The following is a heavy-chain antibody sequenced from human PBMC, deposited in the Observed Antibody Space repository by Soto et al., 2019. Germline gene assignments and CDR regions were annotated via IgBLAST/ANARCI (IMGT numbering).Heavy chain of an antibody. J-gene: IGHJ5*02. Sequence: ASVKVSCKPSGDTFSRFTSNWVRQAPGQGLEWMGGIKPISDITNYAQRFQGRVTFTADASTSTVYLELSSLRSEDTAMYYCARDPSTINKLIGVWFDPWGQGTLVTVSS. CDR3: ARDPSTINKLIGVWFDP. CDR1: GDTFSRFT. CDR2: IKPISDIT. D-gene: IGHD4-4*01. V-gene: IGHV1-69*13.